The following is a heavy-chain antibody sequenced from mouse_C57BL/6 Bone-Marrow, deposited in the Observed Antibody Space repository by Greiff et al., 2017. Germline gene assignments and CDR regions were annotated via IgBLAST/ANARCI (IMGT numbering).Heavy chain of an antibody. D-gene: IGHD4-1*01. CDR2: ISDGGSYT. Sequence: EVMLVESGGGLVKPGGSLKLSCAASGFTFSSYAMSWVRQTPEKRLEWVATISDGGSYTYYPDNVKGRFTISRDNAKNNLYLQMSHLKSEDTAMYYCAKLTGTGYFDYWGKGTTLTVSS. CDR3: AKLTGTGYFDY. J-gene: IGHJ2*01. V-gene: IGHV5-4*03. CDR1: GFTFSSYA.